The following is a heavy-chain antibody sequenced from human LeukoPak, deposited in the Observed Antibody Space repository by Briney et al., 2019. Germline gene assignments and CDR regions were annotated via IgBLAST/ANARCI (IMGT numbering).Heavy chain of an antibody. J-gene: IGHJ4*02. V-gene: IGHV3-53*01. Sequence: GGSLRLSCAASGFTVSSNYMSWVRQAPGKGLEWVSVIYSGGSTYYADSVKGRFTISRDNSKNTLYLQMNSLRAEDTAVYYCARSPTYDILTGFHFYFDYWGQRSLVTVSS. CDR2: IYSGGST. D-gene: IGHD3-9*01. CDR1: GFTVSSNY. CDR3: ARSPTYDILTGFHFYFDY.